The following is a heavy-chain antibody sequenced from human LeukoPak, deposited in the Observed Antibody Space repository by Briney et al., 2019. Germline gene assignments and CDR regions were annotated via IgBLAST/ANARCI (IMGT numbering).Heavy chain of an antibody. Sequence: SETLFLTCTVSGVSISSSNSYWGWIRQPPGKGLEWIGSIYYSGNTYYNASLKSQVSISIDTSKNQFSLKLTSVTAADTAVYYCARQTGSGLFILPGGQGTLVTVSS. D-gene: IGHD3/OR15-3a*01. V-gene: IGHV4-39*01. CDR2: IYYSGNT. CDR3: ARQTGSGLFILP. J-gene: IGHJ4*02. CDR1: GVSISSSNSY.